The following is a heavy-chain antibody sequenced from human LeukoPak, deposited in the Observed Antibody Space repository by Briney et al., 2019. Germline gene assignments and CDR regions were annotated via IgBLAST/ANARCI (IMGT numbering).Heavy chain of an antibody. CDR2: ISSSSSYI. V-gene: IGHV3-21*01. J-gene: IGHJ6*02. Sequence: PGGSLRLSCAASGFTFSSYSMNWVRQAPGKGLEWVSSISSSSSYISYADSVKGRFTTSRDNAKNSLYLQMNSLRAEDTAVYYCARVRCSSTSCYFGMDVWGQGTTVTVSS. D-gene: IGHD2-2*01. CDR3: ARVRCSSTSCYFGMDV. CDR1: GFTFSSYS.